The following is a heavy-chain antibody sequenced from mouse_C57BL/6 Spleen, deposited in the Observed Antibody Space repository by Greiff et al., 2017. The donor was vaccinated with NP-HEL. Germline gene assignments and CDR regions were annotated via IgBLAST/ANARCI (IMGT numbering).Heavy chain of an antibody. CDR2: IYWDDDK. V-gene: IGHV8-12*01. J-gene: IGHJ4*01. CDR1: GFSLSTSGMG. CDR3: ARSPYSTFFYAMDY. D-gene: IGHD2-5*01. Sequence: QVQLKESGPGILQSSQTLSLTCSFSGFSLSTSGMGVSWIRQPSGKGLEWLAHIYWDDDKRYNPSLKSRLTISKDTSRNQVFLKITSVDTADTATYYCARSPYSTFFYAMDYWGQGTSVTVSS.